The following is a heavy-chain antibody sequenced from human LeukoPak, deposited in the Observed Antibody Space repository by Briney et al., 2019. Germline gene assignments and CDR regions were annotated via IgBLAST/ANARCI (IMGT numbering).Heavy chain of an antibody. CDR3: ARDQEEIRSTFDY. CDR1: GYTFTGYY. CDR2: INPNSGGT. V-gene: IGHV1-2*02. D-gene: IGHD3-16*01. Sequence: ASVKVSCKASGYTFTGYYMHWVRQAPGQGLEWMGWINPNSGGTNYAQKFQGRVTMTRDTSISTAYMELSRLRSDDTAVYYYARDQEEIRSTFDYWGQGTLVTVSS. J-gene: IGHJ4*02.